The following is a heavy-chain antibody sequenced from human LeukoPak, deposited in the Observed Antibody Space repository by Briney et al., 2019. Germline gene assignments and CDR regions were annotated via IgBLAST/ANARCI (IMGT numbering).Heavy chain of an antibody. J-gene: IGHJ4*02. D-gene: IGHD2-15*01. CDR3: LGYCSGGRCYSGGH. Sequence: TGGSLRLSCAASGFTFRNAWMNWVRQAPGKGLEWVSTVSTSGGSTYYADSVKGRFTISRDNSKNTQYLQMNSLRAEDTAIYYCLGYCSGGRCYSGGHWGQGTLVTVSS. CDR2: VSTSGGST. V-gene: IGHV3-23*01. CDR1: GFTFRNAW.